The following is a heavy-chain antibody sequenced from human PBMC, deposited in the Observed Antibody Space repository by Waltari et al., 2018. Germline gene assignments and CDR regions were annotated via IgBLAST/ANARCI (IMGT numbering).Heavy chain of an antibody. CDR2: IRDNGVGT. CDR1: GFTFNNYA. Sequence: EVQLLESGGGLVQPGGSLRLSCAASGFTFNNYAMIWARQAPGKGLEWVSTIRDNGVGTYYADSVKGRFTISRDNGKNTLYLQMNSLRAEDTAVYYCAEDQEREPSSEIYWGRGTLVTVSS. V-gene: IGHV3-23*01. D-gene: IGHD6-6*01. CDR3: AEDQEREPSSEIY. J-gene: IGHJ4*02.